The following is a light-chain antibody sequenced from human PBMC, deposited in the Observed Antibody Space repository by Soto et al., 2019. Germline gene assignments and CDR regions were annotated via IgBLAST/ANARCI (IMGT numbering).Light chain of an antibody. V-gene: IGKV2-30*02. CDR3: MQYTHGPHT. Sequence: DVVLAQSPLSLPVRPGQPASIACRSSHGLELRDGKSSISWFHQRPGQSPRRLIYQVSHRDSGVPERISGSGSVTDSTVQVSRVEPDDVRLSYCMQYTHGPHTFGQGTKLEIE. J-gene: IGKJ2*01. CDR1: HGLELRDGKSS. CDR2: QVS.